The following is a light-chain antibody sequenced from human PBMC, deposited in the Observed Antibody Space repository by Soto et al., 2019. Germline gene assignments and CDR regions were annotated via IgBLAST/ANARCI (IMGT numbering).Light chain of an antibody. Sequence: DIQMTQSPSSLSASVGDRVTITCRASQSISTYLNWFQHKPGKAPKLLIFAASTLQSGVPSRFSGSGSGTDFTLTIGSLQPEDFAAYYCQQSYSSPVTFGPGTKLEIK. CDR1: QSISTY. CDR3: QQSYSSPVT. V-gene: IGKV1-39*01. CDR2: AAS. J-gene: IGKJ2*01.